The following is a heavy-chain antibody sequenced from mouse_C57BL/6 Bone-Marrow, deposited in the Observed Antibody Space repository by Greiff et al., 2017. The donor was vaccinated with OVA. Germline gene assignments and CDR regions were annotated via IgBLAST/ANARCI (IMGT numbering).Heavy chain of an antibody. Sequence: QVQLQQPGAELVRPGSSVKLSCKASGYTFTSYWMDWVKQRPGQGLEWIGNIYPSDSETHYNQKFKDKATLTVDKSSSTAYMQLSSLTSEDSAVYYCARGYYGSSYRYFDVWGTGTTVTVSS. CDR3: ARGYYGSSYRYFDV. V-gene: IGHV1-61*01. D-gene: IGHD1-1*01. CDR1: GYTFTSYW. J-gene: IGHJ1*03. CDR2: IYPSDSET.